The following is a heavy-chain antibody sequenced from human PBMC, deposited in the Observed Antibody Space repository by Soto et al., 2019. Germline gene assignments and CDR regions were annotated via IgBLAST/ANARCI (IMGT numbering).Heavy chain of an antibody. CDR3: ANSPIRLPLDY. D-gene: IGHD2-21*02. Sequence: GGSLRLSCAASGFTFSSYTMTWVRQAPGKGLAWVSSISGSGESSYYADSVKGRFTISRDNSKNTLYLQMNSLRAEDTAVYYCANSPIRLPLDYWGQGTLVTVSS. CDR1: GFTFSSYT. V-gene: IGHV3-23*01. J-gene: IGHJ4*02. CDR2: ISGSGESS.